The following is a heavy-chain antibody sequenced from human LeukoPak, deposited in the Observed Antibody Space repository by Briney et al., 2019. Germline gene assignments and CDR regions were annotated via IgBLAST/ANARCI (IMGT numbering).Heavy chain of an antibody. Sequence: SETLSLTCAVYGGSFSGYYWSWIRQPPGKGLEWIGSIYYSGSTYYNPSLKSRVTISVDTSKNQFSLKLSSVTAADTAVYYCASQGGYCSGGSCYRSFDYWGQGTLVTVSS. CDR2: IYYSGST. V-gene: IGHV4-34*01. J-gene: IGHJ4*02. CDR1: GGSFSGYY. D-gene: IGHD2-15*01. CDR3: ASQGGYCSGGSCYRSFDY.